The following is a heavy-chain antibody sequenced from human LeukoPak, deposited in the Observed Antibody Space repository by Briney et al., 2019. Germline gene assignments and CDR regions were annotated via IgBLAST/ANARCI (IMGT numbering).Heavy chain of an antibody. CDR2: IIPILNIA. CDR1: GGTFSGHT. CDR3: ARGGQLSTGPYFDY. D-gene: IGHD6-6*01. Sequence: SVKVSCKASGGTFSGHTFSWVRQAPGQGLEWMGRIIPILNIANYAQKFQGRVTITADKSTSTAYMDLSSLTSEDTAVYYCARGGQLSTGPYFDYWGQGTLVTIAS. V-gene: IGHV1-69*02. J-gene: IGHJ4*02.